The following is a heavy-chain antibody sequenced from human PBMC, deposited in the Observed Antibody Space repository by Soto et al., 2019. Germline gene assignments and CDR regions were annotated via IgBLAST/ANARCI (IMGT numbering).Heavy chain of an antibody. Sequence: GESLKISCKGSGYSFTSNWIGWVRQMPGKGLEWMGIIYPGDSDTRYSPSFQGQVTISADKSISTAYLQWSSLKASDTAMYYCARRAATWSTSMVTSYFDYWGQGTLVTVSS. CDR3: ARRAATWSTSMVTSYFDY. D-gene: IGHD5-18*01. CDR1: GYSFTSNW. J-gene: IGHJ4*02. V-gene: IGHV5-51*01. CDR2: IYPGDSDT.